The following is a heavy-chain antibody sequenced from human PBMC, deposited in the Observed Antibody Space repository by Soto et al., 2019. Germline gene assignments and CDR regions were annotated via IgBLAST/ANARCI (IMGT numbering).Heavy chain of an antibody. V-gene: IGHV1-69*12. D-gene: IGHD3-3*02. J-gene: IGHJ6*02. Sequence: VQLVQSGAEVKKPGSSVTVSCKASGGTFGSSAISWVRQAPGQGLEWMGGITPIFPTPDYAQKFQGRVTNTADEATTTAYMELTSLRSEDTAVYYCARDKVRLQLGGNYSCAMDVWGQGTTVTVSS. CDR1: GGTFGSSA. CDR2: ITPIFPTP. CDR3: ARDKVRLQLGGNYSCAMDV.